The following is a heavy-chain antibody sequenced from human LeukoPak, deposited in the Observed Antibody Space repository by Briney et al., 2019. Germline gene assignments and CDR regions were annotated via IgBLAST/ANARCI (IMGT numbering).Heavy chain of an antibody. J-gene: IGHJ4*02. Sequence: GGSLRLSCAASGFTVSNYYMSWVRQAPGKGLEWVSAITGNTANTYYADSVKGRFTISRDNSKNTVYLQMNSLRVEDTAVYYCAKRYVSSNYYQCLGEWGQGTLVTVSS. V-gene: IGHV3-23*01. CDR2: ITGNTANT. CDR3: AKRYVSSNYYQCLGE. D-gene: IGHD3-22*01. CDR1: GFTVSNYY.